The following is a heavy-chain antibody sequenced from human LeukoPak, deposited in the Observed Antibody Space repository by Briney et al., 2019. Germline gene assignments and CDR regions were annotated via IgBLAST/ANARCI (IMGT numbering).Heavy chain of an antibody. V-gene: IGHV3-23*01. CDR3: AKGFSSSWTPYYFDY. Sequence: GGSLRLSCAASGFTFSSYAMSWVRQAPGKGLEWVSAIGGSGGSTYYADSVKGRFTISRDNSKNTLYLQMNSLRAEDTAVYYCAKGFSSSWTPYYFDYWGQGTLVTVSS. CDR1: GFTFSSYA. J-gene: IGHJ4*02. D-gene: IGHD6-6*01. CDR2: IGGSGGST.